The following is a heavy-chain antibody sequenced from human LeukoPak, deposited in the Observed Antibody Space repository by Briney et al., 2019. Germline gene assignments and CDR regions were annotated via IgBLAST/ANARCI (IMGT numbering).Heavy chain of an antibody. CDR3: ARPLRIAAADPTRPQPGNY. D-gene: IGHD6-13*01. CDR2: ISSSSSYI. V-gene: IGHV3-21*01. J-gene: IGHJ4*02. Sequence: SGGSLRLSCAASGFTFSSYSMNWVRQAPGKGLEWVSSISSSSSYIYYADSVKGRFTISRDNAKNSLYLQMNSLRAEDTAVYYCARPLRIAAADPTRPQPGNYWGQGTLVTVSS. CDR1: GFTFSSYS.